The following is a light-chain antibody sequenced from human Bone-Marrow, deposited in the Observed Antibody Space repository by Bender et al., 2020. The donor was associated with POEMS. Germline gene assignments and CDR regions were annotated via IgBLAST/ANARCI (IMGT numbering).Light chain of an antibody. CDR3: SSYADSSTPVV. J-gene: IGLJ2*01. V-gene: IGLV2-14*01. CDR2: EVS. CDR1: SSDIGGYNH. Sequence: QSALTQPASVSGSPGQSITISCTGTSSDIGGYNHVSWYQQHPGEAPKLIIYEVSKRPSGVSNRFSGSKSDNTASLTISGLQAEDEADYYCSSYADSSTPVVFGGGTKLTVL.